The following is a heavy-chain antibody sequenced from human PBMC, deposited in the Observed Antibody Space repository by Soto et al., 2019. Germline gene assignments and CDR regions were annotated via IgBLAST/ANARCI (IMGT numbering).Heavy chain of an antibody. CDR3: ARGPIAAAGIVYFDY. Sequence: QVQLQESGPGLVKPSQTLSLTCTVSGGSISSGDYYWSWIRQPPGKGLEWIGYIYYSGSTYYNPSRKSRVTISVDTSKNQFSLKLSSVTAADTAVYYCARGPIAAAGIVYFDYWGQGTLVTVSS. V-gene: IGHV4-30-4*01. CDR1: GGSISSGDYY. D-gene: IGHD6-13*01. J-gene: IGHJ4*02. CDR2: IYYSGST.